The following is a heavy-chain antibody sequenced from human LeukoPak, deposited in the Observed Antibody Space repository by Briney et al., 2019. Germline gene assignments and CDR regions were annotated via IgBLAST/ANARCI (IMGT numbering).Heavy chain of an antibody. CDR3: ASRNKVDTINYFDY. J-gene: IGHJ4*02. D-gene: IGHD5-12*01. V-gene: IGHV1-2*06. Sequence: ASVNVSCKASGYTFTGYYIHWVRQAPGQGLEWMRRINPNNGDTQYTQKFQDRVTMTRDTSISTAYMELSRLRSDDTAVYYCASRNKVDTINYFDYWAREPRSPFPQ. CDR1: GYTFTGYY. CDR2: INPNNGDT.